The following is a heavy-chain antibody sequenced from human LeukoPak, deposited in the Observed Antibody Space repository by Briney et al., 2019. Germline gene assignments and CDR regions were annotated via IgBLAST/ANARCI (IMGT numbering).Heavy chain of an antibody. CDR2: IYYSGST. V-gene: IGHV4-39*01. CDR1: GGSISSSSYY. D-gene: IGHD3-10*01. CDR3: ARAQHASFRGSGSHIDY. Sequence: SETLSLTCTVSGGSISSSSYYWGWIRQPPGKGLEWIGSIYYSGSTYYNPSLKSRVTISVDTSKNQFSLKLSSVTAADTAVYYCARAQHASFRGSGSHIDYWGQGTLVTVSS. J-gene: IGHJ4*02.